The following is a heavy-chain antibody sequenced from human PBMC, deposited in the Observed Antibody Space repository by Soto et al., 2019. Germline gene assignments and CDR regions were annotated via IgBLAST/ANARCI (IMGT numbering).Heavy chain of an antibody. CDR2: ISSSSSTI. V-gene: IGHV3-48*02. Sequence: EVQLVESGGGLVQPGGSLRLSCAASGFTFSSYSMNWVRQAPGKGLEWVSYISSSSSTIYYADSVKGRFTISGDNAKNSLYLQMNSLGDEDTAVYYCARGLGSSWPIWGDTFDIWGQGTMVTVSS. CDR3: ARGLGSSWPIWGDTFDI. CDR1: GFTFSSYS. J-gene: IGHJ3*02. D-gene: IGHD6-13*01.